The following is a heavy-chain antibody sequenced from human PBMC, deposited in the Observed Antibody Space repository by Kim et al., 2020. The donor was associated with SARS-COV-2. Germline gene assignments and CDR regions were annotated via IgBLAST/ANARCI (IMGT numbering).Heavy chain of an antibody. V-gene: IGHV1-18*01. D-gene: IGHD1-1*01. J-gene: IGHJ6*02. CDR2: ISTYNGNT. Sequence: ASVKVSCKASGYTFTSYGVSWVRQAPGQGLEWMGWISTYNGNTNSAQKLQGRVTMTTDTSTSTAYVEVRRLRSDDTAVYYCARDDNWKVGSYYGMDVWGQGTTVTVSS. CDR1: GYTFTSYG. CDR3: ARDDNWKVGSYYGMDV.